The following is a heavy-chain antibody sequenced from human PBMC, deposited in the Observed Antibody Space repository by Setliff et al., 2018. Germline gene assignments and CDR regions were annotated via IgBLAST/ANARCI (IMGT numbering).Heavy chain of an antibody. J-gene: IGHJ3*02. CDR1: GGSISSGLYY. V-gene: IGHV4-61*02. D-gene: IGHD2-8*01. CDR2: LYAGGST. CDR3: ARGWVLGAFDI. Sequence: SETLSLTCTVSGGSISSGLYYWSWIRQPAGRGLEWIGRLYAGGSTNYNPFHKSRATISGDTSNDRLSLRLTSVTAADTAVYYCARGWVLGAFDIWGQGTMVTVSS.